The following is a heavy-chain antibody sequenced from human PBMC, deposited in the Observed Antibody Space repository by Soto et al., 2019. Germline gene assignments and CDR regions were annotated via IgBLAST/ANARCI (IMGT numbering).Heavy chain of an antibody. CDR2: IWYDGSNK. V-gene: IGHV3-33*08. CDR1: GFTFSSYG. D-gene: IGHD2-2*01. CDR3: ARDKIGGCSSTSCQPGDAFDI. Sequence: GSLRLSCAASGFTFSSYGMHWVRQAPGKGLEWVAVIWYDGSNKYYADSVKGRFTISRDNSKNTLYLQMNSLRAEDTAVYYCARDKIGGCSSTSCQPGDAFDIWGQGTMVTVSS. J-gene: IGHJ3*02.